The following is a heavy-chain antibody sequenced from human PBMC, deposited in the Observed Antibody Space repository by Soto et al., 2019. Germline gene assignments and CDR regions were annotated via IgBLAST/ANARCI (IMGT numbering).Heavy chain of an antibody. CDR3: VFPMLSAAPPEVAFDI. Sequence: SETLSLTCTVSGYSISSGYYWGWIRQPPGKGLEWIGSIYHSGSTYYNPSLKSRVTISVDTSKNQFSLKLSSVTAADTAVYYCVFPMLSAAPPEVAFDIWGQGTMVTVSS. V-gene: IGHV4-38-2*02. D-gene: IGHD6-13*01. CDR1: GYSISSGYY. CDR2: IYHSGST. J-gene: IGHJ3*02.